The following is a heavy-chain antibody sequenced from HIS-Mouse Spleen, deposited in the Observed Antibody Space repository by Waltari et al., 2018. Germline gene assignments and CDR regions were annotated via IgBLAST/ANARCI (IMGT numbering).Heavy chain of an antibody. Sequence: QVQLVQSGAEVKKPGASVKVSCKASGYTFTGYYMHWVRQAPGQGLEWMEGSNPNSGGTNYAQKFQGRVTMTRDTSISTAYMELSRLRSDDTAVYYCARDCELGYYFDYWGQGTLVTVSS. CDR2: SNPNSGGT. J-gene: IGHJ4*02. CDR3: ARDCELGYYFDY. CDR1: GYTFTGYY. D-gene: IGHD6-13*01. V-gene: IGHV1-2*02.